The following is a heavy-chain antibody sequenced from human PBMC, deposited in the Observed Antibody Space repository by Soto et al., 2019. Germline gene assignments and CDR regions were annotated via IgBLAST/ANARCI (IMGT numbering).Heavy chain of an antibody. D-gene: IGHD1-26*01. J-gene: IGHJ4*02. CDR1: GGSFSGYY. Sequence: PSETLSLTCAGYGGSFSGYYWSWIRQSPGKGLEWIGEAHHSGRTNYNPSLKSRVTISVDKSKNHFSLKLSSVTAADTAVYYCARSEATGLDHWGQGTLVTVSS. CDR2: AHHSGRT. V-gene: IGHV4-34*01. CDR3: ARSEATGLDH.